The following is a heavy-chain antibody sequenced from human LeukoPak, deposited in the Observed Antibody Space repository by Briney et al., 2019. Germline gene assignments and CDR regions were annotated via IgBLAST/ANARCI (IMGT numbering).Heavy chain of an antibody. V-gene: IGHV4-34*01. Sequence: PSEILSLTCAVYGGSFSGNNWNWIRQPPGKGLEWIGEINHSGATKYNPSLKSRLTISVDPSKNQFSLKPKSVTAADTAVYYCARGSPKHDSWGQGTLVTVSS. CDR1: GGSFSGNN. CDR2: INHSGAT. CDR3: ARGSPKHDS. J-gene: IGHJ5*01.